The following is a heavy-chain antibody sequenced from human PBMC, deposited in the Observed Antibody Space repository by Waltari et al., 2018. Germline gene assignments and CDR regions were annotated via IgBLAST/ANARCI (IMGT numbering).Heavy chain of an antibody. D-gene: IGHD6-19*01. CDR3: ARAHPSVAGSSLFDY. CDR2: IYTSGST. J-gene: IGHJ4*02. CDR1: GGSISSGSYS. V-gene: IGHV4-61*02. Sequence: QVQLQESGPGLVKPSQTLSLTCTVSGGSISSGSYSWSWIRQPAGKGLEWIGRIYTSGSTNYNPSLKSRVTISVDTSKNQFSLKLSSVTAADTAVYYCARAHPSVAGSSLFDYWGQGTLVTVSS.